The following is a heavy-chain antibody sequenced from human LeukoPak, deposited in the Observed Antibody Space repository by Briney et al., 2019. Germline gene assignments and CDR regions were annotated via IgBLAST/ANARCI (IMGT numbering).Heavy chain of an antibody. Sequence: PGGSLRLSCAASGFTFDDYAMHWVRQVPGKGLEWVSLISVDGFSSYYAGSVKGRFTISRDNAKNSLFLQMNSLRVEDTAFYYCAKDMEVTTLFGIDYWGQGTLVTVSS. V-gene: IGHV3-43D*03. CDR3: AKDMEVTTLFGIDY. J-gene: IGHJ4*02. D-gene: IGHD4-17*01. CDR2: ISVDGFSS. CDR1: GFTFDDYA.